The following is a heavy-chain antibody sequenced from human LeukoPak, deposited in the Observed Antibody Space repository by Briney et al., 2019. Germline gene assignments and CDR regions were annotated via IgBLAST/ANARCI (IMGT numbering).Heavy chain of an antibody. CDR1: GFTFSGSA. D-gene: IGHD2-15*01. CDR3: ARVNVLGSGSIFY. V-gene: IGHV1-58*01. Sequence: GTSVKVSCKASGFTFSGSAVQWVRQARGQRLEWLGWIIVDSGKTHCLQKLPERVTITRDMSTNTAYMELSSLRSEDTAVYYCARVNVLGSGSIFYWGQGTLVTVSS. J-gene: IGHJ4*02. CDR2: IIVDSGKT.